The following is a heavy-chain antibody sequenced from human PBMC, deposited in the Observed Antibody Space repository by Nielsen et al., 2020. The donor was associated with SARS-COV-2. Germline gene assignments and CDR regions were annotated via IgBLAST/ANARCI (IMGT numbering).Heavy chain of an antibody. CDR3: ARDSAARYRDGEYYYYYGMDV. J-gene: IGHJ6*02. V-gene: IGHV3-23*01. CDR2: ISGSGGST. Sequence: GGSLRLSCAASGFTFSSYAMSWVRQAPGKGLEWVSAISGSGGSTYYADSVKGRFTISRDNSKNTLYLQMNSLRAEDTAVYYCARDSAARYRDGEYYYYYGMDVWGQGTTVTVSS. CDR1: GFTFSSYA. D-gene: IGHD6-6*01.